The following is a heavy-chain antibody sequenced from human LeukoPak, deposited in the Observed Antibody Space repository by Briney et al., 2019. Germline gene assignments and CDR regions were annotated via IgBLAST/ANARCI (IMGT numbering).Heavy chain of an antibody. D-gene: IGHD6-13*01. Sequence: SETLSLTCIVSDGSITSNSYFWGWIRQPPGKGLEWIGSFSSTGRTYYNPSLKSRVTISVDTSKNQFSLKLSSVTAADTAVYYCARNLRSSWYSFSVNKRSNWFDPWGQGTLVTVSS. CDR1: DGSITSNSYF. V-gene: IGHV4-39*07. CDR3: ARNLRSSWYSFSVNKRSNWFDP. J-gene: IGHJ5*02. CDR2: FSSTGRT.